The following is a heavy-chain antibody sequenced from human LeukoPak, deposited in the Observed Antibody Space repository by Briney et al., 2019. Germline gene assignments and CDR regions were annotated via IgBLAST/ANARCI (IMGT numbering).Heavy chain of an antibody. V-gene: IGHV3-23*01. CDR2: ISGSGGST. D-gene: IGHD3-22*01. CDR3: AKVVTGIVVGGVFHY. Sequence: GGSLRLSCAACGFTYSSYAMIWVHQAPGKGLDWVSTISGSGGSTYYADSVKGRFTISRDNSKNTLYLQMNSLRAEDTAVYYCAKVVTGIVVGGVFHYWGQGTLVTVSS. J-gene: IGHJ4*02. CDR1: GFTYSSYA.